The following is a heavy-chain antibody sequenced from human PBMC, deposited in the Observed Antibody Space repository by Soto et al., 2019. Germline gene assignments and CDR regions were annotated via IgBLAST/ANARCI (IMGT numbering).Heavy chain of an antibody. CDR1: GYTFTSYG. J-gene: IGHJ3*02. Sequence: ASLKVSCKASGYTFTSYGITWVRQAPGQGLEWMGWISAYSGDTNYAQKFQGRVTMTTDTSTSTAYMELRSLRSDDTAVYFCARLGPPGGWGAFDIWGQVTRVTVSS. CDR3: ARLGPPGGWGAFDI. D-gene: IGHD6-19*01. CDR2: ISAYSGDT. V-gene: IGHV1-18*04.